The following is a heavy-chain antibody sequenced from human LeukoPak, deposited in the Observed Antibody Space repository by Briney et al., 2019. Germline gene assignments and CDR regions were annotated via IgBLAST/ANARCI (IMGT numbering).Heavy chain of an antibody. Sequence: GASVKVSCKASGYTFTSYGITWVRQAPGQGLEWMGWISPYNGNTNYAQKLQGRVTMTTDTSTSTAYMELRSLRSDDTAVYYCARANYYDSYGYFQYWGQGTLVTVSS. CDR3: ARANYYDSYGYFQY. J-gene: IGHJ1*01. CDR1: GYTFTSYG. D-gene: IGHD3-22*01. V-gene: IGHV1-18*01. CDR2: ISPYNGNT.